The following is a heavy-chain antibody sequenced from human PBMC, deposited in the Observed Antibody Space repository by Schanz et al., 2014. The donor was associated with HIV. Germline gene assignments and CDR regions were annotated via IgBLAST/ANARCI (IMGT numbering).Heavy chain of an antibody. CDR2: ISGSGAGT. Sequence: EVQLLESGGGLVQPGGSLRLSCAASGFTFSSYAMSWVRQAPGKGLEWVPTISGSGAGTYYADSVKGRFTISRDNSKNTLFLQMNRLRAGETALYYCAKDMGGVVPAAPVYYYGMDVWGHGTTVTVSS. CDR1: GFTFSSYA. D-gene: IGHD2-2*01. CDR3: AKDMGGVVPAAPVYYYGMDV. J-gene: IGHJ6*02. V-gene: IGHV3-23*01.